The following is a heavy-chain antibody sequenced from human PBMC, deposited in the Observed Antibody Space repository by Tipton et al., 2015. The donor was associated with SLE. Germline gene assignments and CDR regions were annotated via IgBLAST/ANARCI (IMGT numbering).Heavy chain of an antibody. CDR3: VEYPISPVLFRH. CDR1: GDSFSSGSSS. J-gene: IGHJ1*01. V-gene: IGHV4-61*02. Sequence: TLSLTCTVSGDSFSSGSSSWNWVRQPAGKGLEWIGLIYNSGITNYNPSLQSRVSMSLDMSKNQFSLRLNSVTAADTAMYFCVEYPISPVLFRHWGQGTLVTMSS. D-gene: IGHD6-6*01. CDR2: IYNSGIT.